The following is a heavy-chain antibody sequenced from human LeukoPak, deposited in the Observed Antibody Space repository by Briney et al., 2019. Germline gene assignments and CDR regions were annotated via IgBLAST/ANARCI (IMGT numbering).Heavy chain of an antibody. Sequence: GGSLRLSCAASGFTFSSYSMNWVRQAPGKGLEWVSSISSSSSYIYYADSVKGRFTISRDNAKNTLYLQMNSLRGENAAVYYCARDDRDMTTVTTLDYWGQGTLVTVSS. J-gene: IGHJ4*02. CDR3: ARDDRDMTTVTTLDY. D-gene: IGHD4-11*01. V-gene: IGHV3-21*01. CDR2: ISSSSSYI. CDR1: GFTFSSYS.